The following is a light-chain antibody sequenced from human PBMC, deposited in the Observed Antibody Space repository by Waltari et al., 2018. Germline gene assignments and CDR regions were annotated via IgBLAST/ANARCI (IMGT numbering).Light chain of an antibody. CDR2: DES. CDR1: QSVTTS. CDR3: QQSYRRLRT. Sequence: DIQMTQSPSSLSSSVADRVTITCRASQSVTTSLHWYQQIPGKASKLLLYDESSVQSGVPLRFSGSGSGTEFTLTISRLQPEELATYYCQQSYRRLRTFGQGTKVEIK. V-gene: IGKV1-39*01. J-gene: IGKJ1*01.